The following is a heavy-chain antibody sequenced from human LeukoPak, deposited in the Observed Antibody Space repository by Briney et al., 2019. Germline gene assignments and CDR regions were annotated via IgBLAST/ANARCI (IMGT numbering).Heavy chain of an antibody. Sequence: GASVKVSCKASGYTFTSYDINWMRQATGQGLEWMGWMNPNSGNTGYAQKFQGRVTMTRNTSISTAYMELSSLRSEDTAVYYCARAAVARRPLGYWGQGTLVTVSS. V-gene: IGHV1-8*01. CDR2: MNPNSGNT. CDR3: ARAAVARRPLGY. J-gene: IGHJ4*02. CDR1: GYTFTSYD. D-gene: IGHD6-19*01.